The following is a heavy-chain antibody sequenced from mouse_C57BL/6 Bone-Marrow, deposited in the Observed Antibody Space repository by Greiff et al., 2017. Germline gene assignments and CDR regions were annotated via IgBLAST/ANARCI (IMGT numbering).Heavy chain of an antibody. CDR1: GYTFTDYY. CDR3: ARWGVTAWFAY. V-gene: IGHV1-26*01. J-gene: IGHJ3*01. D-gene: IGHD2-2*01. CDR2: INPNNGGT. Sequence: EVQLQQSGPELVKPGASVKISCKASGYTFTDYYMNWVKQSPGKSLEWIGDINPNNGGTSYNQKFTGKATLTVDKSSSTAYMDLRSLTSEDSAVYYCARWGVTAWFAYWGQGTLVTVSA.